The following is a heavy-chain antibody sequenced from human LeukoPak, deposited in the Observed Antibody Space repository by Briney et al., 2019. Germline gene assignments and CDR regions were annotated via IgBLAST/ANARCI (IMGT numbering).Heavy chain of an antibody. CDR3: ARHASVDGNWPRPLDY. CDR2: IYYSGST. D-gene: IGHD6-19*01. Sequence: SETLSLTRTVSGGSISSSPYYWGWIRQPPGKGLEWIGNIYYSGSTYYNPSLKTRVTISVETSKNQFSLKLTPVTAADTAVYYCARHASVDGNWPRPLDYWGQGSLVTVSS. J-gene: IGHJ4*02. V-gene: IGHV4-39*01. CDR1: GGSISSSPYY.